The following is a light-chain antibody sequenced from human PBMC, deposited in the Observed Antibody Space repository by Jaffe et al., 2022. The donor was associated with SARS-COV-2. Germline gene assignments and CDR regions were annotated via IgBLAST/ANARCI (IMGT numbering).Light chain of an antibody. V-gene: IGKV1-5*03. CDR2: KAS. Sequence: DIQMTQSPSTLSASVGDRVIITCRASQSISNWLAWYQQKPGKAPNLLIYKASSLESGVPSRFSGSGSGTEFTLTISSLQPDDFATYYCQQYNSFSSTFGQGTKVEIK. CDR3: QQYNSFSST. CDR1: QSISNW. J-gene: IGKJ1*01.